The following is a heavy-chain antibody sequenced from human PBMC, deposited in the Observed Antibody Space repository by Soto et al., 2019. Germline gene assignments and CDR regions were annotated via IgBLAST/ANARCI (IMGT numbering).Heavy chain of an antibody. Sequence: QVQLVQSGAEVKKPGSSVKVSCKASGGSFSSYAISWVRQAPGQGLEWMGGIIPIFGTANYAQKFQCRVTITADESTSTAYMELSSLRAEDTAGYYCARDPVHAGDAAHWYFDLWGRGTLVTVSS. D-gene: IGHD7-27*01. CDR1: GGSFSSYA. V-gene: IGHV1-69*01. CDR3: ARDPVHAGDAAHWYFDL. J-gene: IGHJ2*01. CDR2: IIPIFGTA.